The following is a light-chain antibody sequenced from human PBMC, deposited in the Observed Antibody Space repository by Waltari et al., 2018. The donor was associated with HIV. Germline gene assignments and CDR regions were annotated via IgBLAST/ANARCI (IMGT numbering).Light chain of an antibody. V-gene: IGLV1-44*01. CDR2: RSD. CDR1: SSNIGSRP. CDR3: ASWDDSLNGVI. J-gene: IGLJ2*01. Sequence: QSVLTQPPSASGTPGQRVTISCSGSSSNIGSRPVNWYQQLAGSAPTLLIYRSDLRPSGVPDRFSGSKSATSASLAISGLQSEDEATYYCASWDDSLNGVIFGGGTELTAL.